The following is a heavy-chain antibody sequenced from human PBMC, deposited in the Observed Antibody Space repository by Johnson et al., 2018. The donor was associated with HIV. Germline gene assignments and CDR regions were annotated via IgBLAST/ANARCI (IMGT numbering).Heavy chain of an antibody. CDR1: GFSVSSNY. V-gene: IGHV3-66*01. Sequence: VQLVESGGGLVQPGGSLRLSCAASGFSVSSNYMTWVRQAPGKGLEWVSVIYSGGTTWYADSVKGRFTISRDNAKNSLYLQMNNLRAEDTAVYYCARDSQWELRPDAFDIWGQGTMVTVSA. D-gene: IGHD1-26*01. J-gene: IGHJ3*02. CDR3: ARDSQWELRPDAFDI. CDR2: IYSGGTT.